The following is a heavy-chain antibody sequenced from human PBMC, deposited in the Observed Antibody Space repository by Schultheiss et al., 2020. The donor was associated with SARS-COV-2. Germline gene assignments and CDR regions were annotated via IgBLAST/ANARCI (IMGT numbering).Heavy chain of an antibody. V-gene: IGHV4-34*01. CDR1: GGSISSYY. CDR2: INHSGST. J-gene: IGHJ6*02. D-gene: IGHD6-6*01. CDR3: AAGSKASSSYYYYYYGMDV. Sequence: SQTLSLTCTVSGGSISSYYWSWIRQPPGKGLEWIGEINHSGSTNYNPSLKSRVTISVDTSKNQFSLRLSSVTAADTAVYYCAAGSKASSSYYYYYYGMDVWGQGTTVTVSS.